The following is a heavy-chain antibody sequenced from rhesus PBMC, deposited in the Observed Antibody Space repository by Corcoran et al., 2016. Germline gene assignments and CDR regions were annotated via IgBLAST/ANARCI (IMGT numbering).Heavy chain of an antibody. J-gene: IGHJ3*01. D-gene: IGHD5-24*01. Sequence: EVQLVETGGGLVQPGGSLKLSCAASGFTFSSYGMSWVRQAPGKGLEWVSDINSGGVRTYYADSVKGRFTISRDNSKNTLSLQMNSLRAEDTAVYYCAKEEYSGYSYDAFDFWGQGLRVTVSS. CDR1: GFTFSSYG. V-gene: IGHV3S5*01. CDR2: INSGGVRT. CDR3: AKEEYSGYSYDAFDF.